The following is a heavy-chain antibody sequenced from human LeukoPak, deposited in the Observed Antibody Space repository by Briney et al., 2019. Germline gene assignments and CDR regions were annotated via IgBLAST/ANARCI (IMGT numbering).Heavy chain of an antibody. V-gene: IGHV1-18*01. J-gene: IGHJ6*02. CDR1: GYTFTSYG. CDR3: ARPGAGIVAPHYYYYGMDV. Sequence: ASVKVSCTASGYTFTSYGISWVRQAPGQGLEWMGWISAYNGNTNYAQKLQGRVTMTTDTSTSTAYMELRSLRSDDTAVYYCARPGAGIVAPHYYYYGMDVWGQGTTVTVSS. CDR2: ISAYNGNT. D-gene: IGHD6-19*01.